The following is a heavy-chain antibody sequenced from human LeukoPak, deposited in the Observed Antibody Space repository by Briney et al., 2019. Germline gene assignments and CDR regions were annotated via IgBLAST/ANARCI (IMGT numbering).Heavy chain of an antibody. V-gene: IGHV4-38-2*02. CDR2: IYHSGST. J-gene: IGHJ3*02. CDR1: GYSISSGYY. D-gene: IGHD5-12*01. CDR3: AISGVATLMGAFDI. Sequence: SETLSLTCTVSGYSISSGYYWGWIRQPPGKGLEWIGSIYHSGSTYYNPSLKSRVTISVDTSKNQFSLKLSSVTAADTAVYYCAISGVATLMGAFDIWGQGTMVTVSS.